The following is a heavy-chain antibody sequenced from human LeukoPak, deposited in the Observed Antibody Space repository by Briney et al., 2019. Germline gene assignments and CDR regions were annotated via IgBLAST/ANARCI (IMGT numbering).Heavy chain of an antibody. D-gene: IGHD2-2*01. J-gene: IGHJ6*03. CDR3: ARQLMYCSSTSCYRGGPYYYCMDV. Sequence: PSETLSLTCTVSGGSISSYYWSWIRQPAGKGLEWIGRIYTSGSTNYNPSLESRVTMSVDTSKNQFSLKLSSVTAADTAVYYCARQLMYCSSTSCYRGGPYYYCMDVWGKGTTVTVSS. V-gene: IGHV4-4*07. CDR2: IYTSGST. CDR1: GGSISSYY.